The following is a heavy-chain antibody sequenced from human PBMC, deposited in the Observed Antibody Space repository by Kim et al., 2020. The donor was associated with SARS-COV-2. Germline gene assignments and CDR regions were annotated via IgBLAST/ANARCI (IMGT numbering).Heavy chain of an antibody. D-gene: IGHD6-6*01. CDR3: TSSFEYSSSSMAVGYYYYGMDV. J-gene: IGHJ6*02. Sequence: GGSLRLSCTASGFTFGDYAMSWVRQAPGKGLEWVGFIRSKAYGGTTEYAASVKGRFTISRDDSKSIAYLQMNSLKTEDTAVYYCTSSFEYSSSSMAVGYYYYGMDVWGQGTTVTVSS. CDR1: GFTFGDYA. CDR2: IRSKAYGGTT. V-gene: IGHV3-49*04.